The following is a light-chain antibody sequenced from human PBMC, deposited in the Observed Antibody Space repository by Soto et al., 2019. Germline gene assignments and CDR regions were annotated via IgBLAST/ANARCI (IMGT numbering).Light chain of an antibody. CDR2: GST. Sequence: QSVLTQPPSVSGAPGQRVTISCTGSSSNIGAGYDVHWYQQLPGTAPKLLIYGSTNRPSGVPDRFSGSKSGTSASLAITGLQAEDEADYYCQSYDGTLSGSYVFGIGTKV. CDR3: QSYDGTLSGSYV. V-gene: IGLV1-40*01. J-gene: IGLJ1*01. CDR1: SSNIGAGYD.